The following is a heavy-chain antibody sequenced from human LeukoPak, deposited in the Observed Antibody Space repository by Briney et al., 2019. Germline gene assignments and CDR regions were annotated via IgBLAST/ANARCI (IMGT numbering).Heavy chain of an antibody. D-gene: IGHD2-2*01. V-gene: IGHV3-72*01. CDR1: GFTFSDHY. CDR2: SRNRANSYTT. J-gene: IGHJ5*02. CDR3: ARDDCSSISCYHNWFDP. Sequence: GSLRLSCAASGFTFSDHYMDWVRQAPGKGLEWVGRSRNRANSYTTEYAASVKGRFTISRDDSKNSLYLQMNSLRAEDTAVYYCARDDCSSISCYHNWFDPWGQGTLVTVSS.